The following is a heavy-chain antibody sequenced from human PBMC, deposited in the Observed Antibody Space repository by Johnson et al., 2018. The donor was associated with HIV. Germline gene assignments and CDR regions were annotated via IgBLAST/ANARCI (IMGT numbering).Heavy chain of an antibody. J-gene: IGHJ3*02. V-gene: IGHV3-30*02. CDR2: IRYDGSNK. D-gene: IGHD5-24*01. CDR3: ARDGPWLQSQRDAFDI. Sequence: QVQLVESGGGVVRPGGSLRLSCAASGFTFSSYGMHWVRQAPGKGLEWVAFIRYDGSNKYYADSVKGRFTISRDNAKNSLYLQMNSLRAEDTAVYYCARDGPWLQSQRDAFDIWGQGTMVTVSS. CDR1: GFTFSSYG.